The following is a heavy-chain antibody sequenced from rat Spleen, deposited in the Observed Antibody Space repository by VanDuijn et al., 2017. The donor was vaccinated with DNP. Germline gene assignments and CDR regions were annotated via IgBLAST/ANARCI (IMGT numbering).Heavy chain of an antibody. CDR2: IRYDGGSI. V-gene: IGHV5-22*01. CDR3: ARWNNSGYYFDY. J-gene: IGHJ2*01. CDR1: GFTFSDYY. Sequence: EVQLVESGGGLVQPGRSLKLSCAASGFTFSDYYMAWVRQAPTKGLEWVAYIRYDGGSIHYGDSVQGRFTIFRDNAKSTLYLQMNSLRSEDMATYYCARWNNSGYYFDYWGQGVMVTVSS. D-gene: IGHD4-3*01.